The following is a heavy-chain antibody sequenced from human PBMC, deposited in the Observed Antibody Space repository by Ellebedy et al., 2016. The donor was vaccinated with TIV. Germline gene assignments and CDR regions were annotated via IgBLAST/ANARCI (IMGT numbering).Heavy chain of an antibody. V-gene: IGHV1-8*01. J-gene: IGHJ4*02. Sequence: AASVKVSCKASRYTFTSYDINWVRQATGQGLEWMGWMNPNSGNTGYAQKFQGRVTMTRDTSASTVYMELSSLRSEDTAVYYCAREGGVYYFDYWGQGTLVTVSS. CDR2: MNPNSGNT. D-gene: IGHD1-26*01. CDR1: RYTFTSYD. CDR3: AREGGVYYFDY.